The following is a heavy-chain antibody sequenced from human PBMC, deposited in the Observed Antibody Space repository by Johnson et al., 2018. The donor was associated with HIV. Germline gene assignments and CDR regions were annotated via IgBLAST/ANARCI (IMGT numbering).Heavy chain of an antibody. CDR1: GFTFRSYA. J-gene: IGHJ3*02. D-gene: IGHD6-6*01. Sequence: QVQLVESGGGVVQPGRSLRVSCAASGFTFRSYAMHWVRQAPGKGLEWVAVISYDGSNKYYADSVKGRFTISRDNSKNTLYLQMNSLRAEDTAVYYCARCDSSSPLRAFDIWGQGTLVTVSS. CDR2: ISYDGSNK. CDR3: ARCDSSSPLRAFDI. V-gene: IGHV3-30*04.